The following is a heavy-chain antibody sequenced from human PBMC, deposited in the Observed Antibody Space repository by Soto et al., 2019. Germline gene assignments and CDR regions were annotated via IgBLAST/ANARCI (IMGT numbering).Heavy chain of an antibody. Sequence: GGSLRLSCAASGFTFISYAMSWVRQAPGKGLEWVSAISGSGGSTYYADSVKGRFTISRDNSKNTLYLQMNSLRAEDTAVYYCAKDRYNWNYDYYYGMDVWGQGTTVTVSS. CDR2: ISGSGGST. CDR3: AKDRYNWNYDYYYGMDV. J-gene: IGHJ6*02. D-gene: IGHD1-20*01. CDR1: GFTFISYA. V-gene: IGHV3-23*01.